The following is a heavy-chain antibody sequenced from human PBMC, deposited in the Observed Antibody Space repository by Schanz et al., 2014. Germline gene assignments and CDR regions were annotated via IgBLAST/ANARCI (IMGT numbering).Heavy chain of an antibody. CDR3: ATDHLPGLYYFDY. D-gene: IGHD3-3*02. V-gene: IGHV3-7*01. J-gene: IGHJ4*02. Sequence: DVQLVESGGGLVQSGGSLRLSCAASGFNFGDYYMTWVRQAPGKGLESVAKINPDGSGKYYVVSVEGRFTISRDNAKKSLDLHMNSLTAEDTAVYYCATDHLPGLYYFDYWGKGTRVTVSS. CDR1: GFNFGDYY. CDR2: INPDGSGK.